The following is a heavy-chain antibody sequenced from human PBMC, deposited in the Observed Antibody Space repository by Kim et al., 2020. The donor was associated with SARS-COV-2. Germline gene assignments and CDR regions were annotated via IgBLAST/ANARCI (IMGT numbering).Heavy chain of an antibody. D-gene: IGHD3-10*01. V-gene: IGHV3-30*18. Sequence: GGSLRLSCAASGFTFSSYGMHWVRQAPGKGLEWVAVISYDGSNKYYADSVKGRFTISRDNSKNTLYLQINSLRAEDTAVYYCSNSGSSLQLPFDYWGQGTLVTVSP. J-gene: IGHJ4*02. CDR2: ISYDGSNK. CDR1: GFTFSSYG. CDR3: SNSGSSLQLPFDY.